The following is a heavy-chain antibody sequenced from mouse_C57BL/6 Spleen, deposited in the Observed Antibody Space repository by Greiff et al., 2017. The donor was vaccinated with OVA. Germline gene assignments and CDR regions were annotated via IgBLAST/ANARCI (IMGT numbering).Heavy chain of an antibody. CDR3: ARSSTVVQRYYFDY. CDR1: GFTFSDYG. CDR2: ISSGSSTI. Sequence: EVQLVESGGGLVKPGGSLKLSCAASGFTFSDYGMHWVRQAPEKGLEWVAYISSGSSTIYYADTVKGRFTISRDNAKNTLFLHMNSLRSEDTAMYYCARSSTVVQRYYFDYWGQGTTLTVSS. V-gene: IGHV5-17*01. J-gene: IGHJ2*01. D-gene: IGHD1-1*01.